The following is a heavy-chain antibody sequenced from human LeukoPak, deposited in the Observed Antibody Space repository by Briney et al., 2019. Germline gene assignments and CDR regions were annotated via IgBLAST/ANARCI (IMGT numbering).Heavy chain of an antibody. V-gene: IGHV3-30*04. Sequence: GGSLRLSCAASGFTFSSYAMHWVRQAPGKGLEWVAVISYDGSNKYYADSVKGRFTISRDNSKNTLYLQMNSLRAEDTAVYYCARDRKQQQPYSWFDPWGQGTLVTVSS. CDR1: GFTFSSYA. CDR3: ARDRKQQQPYSWFDP. J-gene: IGHJ5*02. D-gene: IGHD6-13*01. CDR2: ISYDGSNK.